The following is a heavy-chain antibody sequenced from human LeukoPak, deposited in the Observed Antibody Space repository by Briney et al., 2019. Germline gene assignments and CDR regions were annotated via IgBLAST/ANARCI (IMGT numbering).Heavy chain of an antibody. D-gene: IGHD4-23*01. CDR2: IYTSGST. CDR3: ARGGSIMVVTN. J-gene: IGHJ4*02. Sequence: SETLSLTCTVSGGSNSSYYWCWIRQPAGKGLEWIGRIYTSGSTNYNPSLKSRVTMSVDTSKNQFSLKLSSVTAADTAVYYCARGGSIMVVTNWGQGTLVTVSS. V-gene: IGHV4-4*07. CDR1: GGSNSSYY.